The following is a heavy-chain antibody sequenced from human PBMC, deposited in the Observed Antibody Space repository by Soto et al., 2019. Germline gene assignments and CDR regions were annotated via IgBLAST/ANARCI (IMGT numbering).Heavy chain of an antibody. Sequence: QVQLVESGGGVVQPGRSLRLSCAASGFTFTDHAIHWVRQAPGRGLEWVALISSDGSSKYFADSVKGRFTVSRDNSKNTLSLHMNSLRTEDTAVYYCARQGIGARKDHYRKLDVWGQGTTVTVSS. CDR2: ISSDGSSK. D-gene: IGHD6-6*01. CDR1: GFTFTDHA. CDR3: ARQGIGARKDHYRKLDV. J-gene: IGHJ6*02. V-gene: IGHV3-30-3*01.